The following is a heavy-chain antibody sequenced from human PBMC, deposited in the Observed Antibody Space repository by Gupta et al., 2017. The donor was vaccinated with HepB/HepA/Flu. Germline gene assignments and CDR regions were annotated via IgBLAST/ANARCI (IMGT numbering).Heavy chain of an antibody. CDR1: GFTFSSYW. D-gene: IGHD3-22*01. Sequence: EVQLVESGGGLVQPVGALRLSCAASGFTFSSYWISWSRQAPGKGLEWVANIKQDGSEKYYVDSVKCRFTISRDNAKNSLYLQMNSLRAEDTAVYYCAREGYDSSGYDAFDIWGQGTMVTVSS. CDR2: IKQDGSEK. J-gene: IGHJ3*02. CDR3: AREGYDSSGYDAFDI. V-gene: IGHV3-7*01.